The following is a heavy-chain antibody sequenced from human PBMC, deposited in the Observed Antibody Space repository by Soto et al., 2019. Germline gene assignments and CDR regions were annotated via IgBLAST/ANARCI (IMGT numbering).Heavy chain of an antibody. D-gene: IGHD3-22*01. V-gene: IGHV3-23*01. J-gene: IGHJ4*02. CDR3: AKSPGMYYYDSSGYYHYDY. Sequence: SLRLSCAASGFTFSSYAMSWVRQAPGKGLEWVSAISGSGVSTYYADSVKGRFTIPRDNSKNTLYLQMNSLRAEDAAVYYCAKSPGMYYYDSSGYYHYDYWGQGTLVTVSS. CDR2: ISGSGVST. CDR1: GFTFSSYA.